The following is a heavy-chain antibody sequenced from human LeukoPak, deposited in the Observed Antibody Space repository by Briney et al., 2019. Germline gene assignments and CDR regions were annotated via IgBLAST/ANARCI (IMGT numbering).Heavy chain of an antibody. CDR3: ARGTLIYSGYDYMDFDY. D-gene: IGHD5-12*01. J-gene: IGHJ4*02. CDR2: INHSGST. V-gene: IGHV4-34*01. Sequence: PSETLSLTCAVYGGSSSGYYWSWIRQPPGKGLEWIGEINHSGSTNYNPSLKSRVTFSVDTSKNQFPLKLSSVTAADTSVYYCARGTLIYSGYDYMDFDYWGQGTLVTVSS. CDR1: GGSSSGYY.